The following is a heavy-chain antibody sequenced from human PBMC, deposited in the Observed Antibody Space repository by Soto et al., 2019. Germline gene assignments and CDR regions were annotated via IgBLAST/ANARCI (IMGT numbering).Heavy chain of an antibody. CDR2: ISYDGSNK. CDR1: GFTFSSYA. D-gene: IGHD2-2*01. V-gene: IGHV3-30-3*01. Sequence: LRLSCAASGFTFSSYAMHWVRQAPGKGLEWVAVISYDGSNKYYADSVKGRFTISRDNSKNTLYLQMNSLRAEDTAVYYCAGVPAAYYYYYGMDVWGQGTTVTVSS. J-gene: IGHJ6*02. CDR3: AGVPAAYYYYYGMDV.